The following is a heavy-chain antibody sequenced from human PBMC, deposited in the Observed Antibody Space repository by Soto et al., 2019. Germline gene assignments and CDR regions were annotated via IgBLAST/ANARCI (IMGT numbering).Heavy chain of an antibody. D-gene: IGHD6-13*01. V-gene: IGHV3-30*18. CDR2: ISNDGSNK. Sequence: QVQLVESGGGVVQPGRSLRLSCAASGFTFSNSGMHWVRQAPGKGLEWVAVISNDGSNKYYADSVEGRFTITRDNCKNTMYLQMNSLRAEDPDGYYCEKVPAIDAAGGALCYYYYMHVWGKGTTVTVSS. CDR1: GFTFSNSG. J-gene: IGHJ6*03. CDR3: EKVPAIDAAGGALCYYYYMHV.